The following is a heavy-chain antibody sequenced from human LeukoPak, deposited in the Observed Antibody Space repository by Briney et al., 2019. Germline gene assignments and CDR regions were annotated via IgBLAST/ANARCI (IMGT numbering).Heavy chain of an antibody. J-gene: IGHJ4*02. Sequence: ASVKVSCKASGYTFTGYYMHWVRQAPGQGLEWMGWINPNSGGTNYAQKFQGRVTMTRDTSISTTYMELSRLRSDDTAVYYCARGPSLWWSQMDYWGQGTLVTVSS. CDR1: GYTFTGYY. CDR3: ARGPSLWWSQMDY. V-gene: IGHV1-2*02. CDR2: INPNSGGT. D-gene: IGHD2-21*01.